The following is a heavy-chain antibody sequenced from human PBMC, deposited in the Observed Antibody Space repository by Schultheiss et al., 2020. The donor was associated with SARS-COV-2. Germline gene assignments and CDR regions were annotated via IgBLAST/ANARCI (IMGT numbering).Heavy chain of an antibody. J-gene: IGHJ5*02. CDR3: AREGYDFWSGYPNNWFDP. CDR1: GYSISSGYY. Sequence: SETLSLTCAVSGYSISSGYYWGWIRQPPGKGLEWIGSIYHSGSTYYNPSLKSRVTISVDTSKNQFSLKLSSVTAADTAVYYCAREGYDFWSGYPNNWFDPWGQGTLVTVSS. CDR2: IYHSGST. V-gene: IGHV4-38-2*02. D-gene: IGHD3-3*01.